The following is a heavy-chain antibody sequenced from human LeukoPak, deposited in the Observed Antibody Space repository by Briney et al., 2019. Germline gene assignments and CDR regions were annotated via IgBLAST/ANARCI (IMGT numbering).Heavy chain of an antibody. CDR1: KFTFSSFA. J-gene: IGHJ4*02. Sequence: PGGSLILSCGASKFTFSSFAMSWVRQAAVPVLEWVSTVSGSGGSTYYADSVKGRFTIYRDNSKNTMYLQMNSLRAEDTAVYYCVKENLWGSSFDYWGQGTMVTVSS. CDR3: VKENLWGSSFDY. D-gene: IGHD7-27*01. CDR2: VSGSGGST. V-gene: IGHV3-23*01.